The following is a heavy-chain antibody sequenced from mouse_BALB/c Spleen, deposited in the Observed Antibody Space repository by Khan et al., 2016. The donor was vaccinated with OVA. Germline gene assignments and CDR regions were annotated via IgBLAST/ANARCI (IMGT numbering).Heavy chain of an antibody. CDR2: ISTYYGDA. J-gene: IGHJ3*01. CDR3: AGGGGRDRFAY. Sequence: QIQLVQSGAELVRPGVSVKISCKGSGYTFTDFTMHWVKQSHAKSLEWIGVISTYYGDATYNQKFKGKATMTVDKSSSTAYMELARLTSEDSAIYEGAGGGGRDRFAYWGQGTLVTVSA. V-gene: IGHV1S137*01. CDR1: GYTFTDFT.